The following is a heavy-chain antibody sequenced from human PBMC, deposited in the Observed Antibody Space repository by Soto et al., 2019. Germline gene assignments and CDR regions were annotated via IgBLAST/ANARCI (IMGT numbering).Heavy chain of an antibody. Sequence: SETLSLTCTVSGGSISSYYWSWIRQPPGKGLEWIGYIYYSGSTNYNPSLKSRVTISVDTSKNQFSLKLSSVTAADTAVYYCARATGYCSGGSCFSTWFDPWGQGTLVTVSS. V-gene: IGHV4-59*12. CDR1: GGSISSYY. CDR2: IYYSGST. J-gene: IGHJ5*02. D-gene: IGHD2-15*01. CDR3: ARATGYCSGGSCFSTWFDP.